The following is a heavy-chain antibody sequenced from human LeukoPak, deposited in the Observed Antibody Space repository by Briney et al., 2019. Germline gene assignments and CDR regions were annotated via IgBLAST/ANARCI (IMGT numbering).Heavy chain of an antibody. CDR2: IYHSGST. CDR3: ARDWQQLAQFDY. J-gene: IGHJ4*02. V-gene: IGHV4-38-2*02. Sequence: PSETLSLTCTVSGGSISSYYWGWIRQPPGKGLEWIGSIYHSGSTYYNPSLKSRVAISVDTSKNQFSLKMRSVTASDTAIYYCARDWQQLAQFDYWGQGTLVTVSS. CDR1: GGSISSYY. D-gene: IGHD6-13*01.